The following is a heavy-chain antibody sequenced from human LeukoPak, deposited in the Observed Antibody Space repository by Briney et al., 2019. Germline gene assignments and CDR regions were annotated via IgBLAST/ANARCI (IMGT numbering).Heavy chain of an antibody. CDR1: GFTVSNNY. CDR2: IHSGGTT. Sequence: GGSLRFSCAASGFTVSNNYMSWVRQAPGKGLEWVSVIHSGGTTNYADSVQGRFTISRDNSKTTVYLHMNSLRAEDTAVYYCARDSGSGYGPFASWGQGTLVTVSS. CDR3: ARDSGSGYGPFAS. J-gene: IGHJ4*02. V-gene: IGHV3-53*01. D-gene: IGHD5-12*01.